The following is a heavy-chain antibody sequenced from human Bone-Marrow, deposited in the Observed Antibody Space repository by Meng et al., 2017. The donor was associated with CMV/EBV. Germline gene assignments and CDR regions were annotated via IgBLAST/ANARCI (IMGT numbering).Heavy chain of an antibody. CDR1: GCTFSNAW. CDR3: TTDRREAAPSHWRFNIAY. Sequence: GGSLRLSCAASGCTFSNAWMSWVRQAPGKGLEWVGRIKSKTDGGTTDYAAPVKGRFTISRDDSKNTLYLQMNSLKTEDTAVYYCTTDRREAAPSHWRFNIAYWGQRTLVTVSS. J-gene: IGHJ4*02. V-gene: IGHV3-15*01. CDR2: IKSKTDGGTT. D-gene: IGHD2-15*01.